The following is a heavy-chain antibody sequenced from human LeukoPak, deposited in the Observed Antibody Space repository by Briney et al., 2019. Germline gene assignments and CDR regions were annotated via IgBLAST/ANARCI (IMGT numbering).Heavy chain of an antibody. D-gene: IGHD5-18*01. V-gene: IGHV1-46*03. Sequence: ASVKVSCKASGYTFTSYYMHWVRQAPGQGLEWMGIINPSGGSTTYAQKFQGRVTMTRDTSTSTVYMELSSLRSEDTAVYYCARNTLDTAMRAAVDYWGQGTLVTVSS. J-gene: IGHJ4*02. CDR3: ARNTLDTAMRAAVDY. CDR2: INPSGGST. CDR1: GYTFTSYY.